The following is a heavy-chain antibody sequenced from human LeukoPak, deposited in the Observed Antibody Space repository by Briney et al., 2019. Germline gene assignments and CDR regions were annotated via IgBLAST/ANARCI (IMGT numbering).Heavy chain of an antibody. J-gene: IGHJ4*02. Sequence: PGGSLRLSCAASGFSVSSNYMTWVRQAPGKGLDWVSVIFSGGNTYYADSVKGRFTISRDNSKNTLYLQMNSLRAEDTAVYYCARDRGEGTDYWGQGTLVTVSS. CDR2: IFSGGNT. CDR3: ARDRGEGTDY. D-gene: IGHD3-16*01. V-gene: IGHV3-53*01. CDR1: GFSVSSNY.